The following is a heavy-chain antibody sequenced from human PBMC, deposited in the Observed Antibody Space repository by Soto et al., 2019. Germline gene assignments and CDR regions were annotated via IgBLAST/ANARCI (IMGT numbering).Heavy chain of an antibody. CDR3: ARSYGRY. J-gene: IGHJ4*02. Sequence: QVQLQESGPGLVKPSETLSLTCTVSGGSISSYYWSWIRQPPGKGLEWIGYIYYSGSTNYNPSLKSRVTISVDTSKNQFSLKLSSVTAADTAVYYCARSYGRYWGQGTLVTVSS. V-gene: IGHV4-59*01. D-gene: IGHD3-10*01. CDR2: IYYSGST. CDR1: GGSISSYY.